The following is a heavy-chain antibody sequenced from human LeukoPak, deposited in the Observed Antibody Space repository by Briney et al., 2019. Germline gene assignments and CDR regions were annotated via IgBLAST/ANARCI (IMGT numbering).Heavy chain of an antibody. CDR1: GGSISSYY. Sequence: PSETLSLTCTVSGGSISSYYWSWVRQPPGKGLEWIGYIYTSGSTDYDHSLKSRVTISVDTSKNQFSLKLSSLTAEDTAVYYCARQNYYDGSGYYYEWFDPWGQGTLVTVSS. V-gene: IGHV4-4*09. J-gene: IGHJ5*02. CDR2: IYTSGST. D-gene: IGHD3-22*01. CDR3: ARQNYYDGSGYYYEWFDP.